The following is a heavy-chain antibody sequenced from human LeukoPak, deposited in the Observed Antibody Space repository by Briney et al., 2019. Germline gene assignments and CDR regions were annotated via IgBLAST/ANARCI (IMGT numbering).Heavy chain of an antibody. V-gene: IGHV3-7*03. CDR3: VRACDSAHCPYYLDS. CDR2: IKQDGVEK. D-gene: IGHD3-22*01. CDR1: GFTFSTYW. Sequence: GGSLRLSCAASGFTFSTYWMSWVRQSPGKGLEWVANIKQDGVEKYHVDSVKGRFTVSRDNAKSSLYLQMNSLRAGDTAVYYCVRACDSAHCPYYLDSCGQGTLVTVSS. J-gene: IGHJ4*02.